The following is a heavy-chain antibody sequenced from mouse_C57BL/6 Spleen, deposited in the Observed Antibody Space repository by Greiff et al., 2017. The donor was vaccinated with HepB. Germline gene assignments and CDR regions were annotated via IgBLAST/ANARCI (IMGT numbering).Heavy chain of an antibody. V-gene: IGHV1-4*01. CDR2: INPSSGYT. Sequence: VQLQQSGAELARPGASVKMSCKASGYTFTSYTMHWVKQRPGQGLEWIGYINPSSGYTKYNQKFKDKATLTADKSSSTAYMQLSSLTSEDSAVYYCSRTGSATGDYFDYWGQGTTLTVSS. J-gene: IGHJ2*01. CDR1: GYTFTSYT. CDR3: SRTGSATGDYFDY.